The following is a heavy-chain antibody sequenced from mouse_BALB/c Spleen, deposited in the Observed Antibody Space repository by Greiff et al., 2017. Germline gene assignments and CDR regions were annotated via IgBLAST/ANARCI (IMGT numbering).Heavy chain of an antibody. CDR2: ISSGGSYT. Sequence: EVKVVESGGDLVKPGGSLKLSCAASGFTFSSYGMSWVRQTPDKRLEWVATISSGGSYTYYPDSVKGRFTISRDNAKNTLYLQMSSLKSEDTAMYYCARSTSVTPYWYFDVWGAGTTVTVSS. CDR3: ARSTSVTPYWYFDV. J-gene: IGHJ1*01. V-gene: IGHV5-6*01. CDR1: GFTFSSYG. D-gene: IGHD2-12*01.